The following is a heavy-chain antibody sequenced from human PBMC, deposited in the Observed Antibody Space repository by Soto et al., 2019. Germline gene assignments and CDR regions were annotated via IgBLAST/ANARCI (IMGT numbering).Heavy chain of an antibody. J-gene: IGHJ3*02. Sequence: PGGSLRLSCAASGFTFSDYYMSWIRQAPGKGLEWVSYISSSGSTIYYADSVKGRFTISRDNAKNSLYLQMNSLRAEDTAVYYCARESRVRFSGGGDQDALAIRGQGTIDPVSS. CDR1: GFTFSDYY. CDR3: ARESRVRFSGGGDQDALAI. CDR2: ISSSGSTI. D-gene: IGHD3-3*01. V-gene: IGHV3-11*01.